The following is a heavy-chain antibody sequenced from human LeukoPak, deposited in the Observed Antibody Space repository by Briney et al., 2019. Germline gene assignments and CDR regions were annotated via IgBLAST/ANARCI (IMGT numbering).Heavy chain of an antibody. D-gene: IGHD5-12*01. Sequence: SETLSITCTVSGGSISSYYWSWIRQPPGKGLEWIGYIYYSGSTNYNPSLKSRVTISVDTSKNQFSLKLSSVTAADTAVYYCARSIVATINGAFDIWGQGTMVTVSS. CDR2: IYYSGST. CDR3: ARSIVATINGAFDI. V-gene: IGHV4-59*12. CDR1: GGSISSYY. J-gene: IGHJ3*02.